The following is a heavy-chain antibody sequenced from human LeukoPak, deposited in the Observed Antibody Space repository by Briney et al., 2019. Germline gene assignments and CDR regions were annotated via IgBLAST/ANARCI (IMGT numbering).Heavy chain of an antibody. CDR1: GFSFRDRY. Sequence: PGASLRLSCAATGFSFRDRYMSWIRQAPGKGIEWVAYISPNSDNIHYTDSVKGRFTISRDNAKNSLFLQVNSLRAEDTAVYYCAIVVPAAGYNWFDPWGQGTLVTVPS. D-gene: IGHD2-2*01. CDR2: ISPNSDNI. CDR3: AIVVPAAGYNWFDP. V-gene: IGHV3-11*04. J-gene: IGHJ5*02.